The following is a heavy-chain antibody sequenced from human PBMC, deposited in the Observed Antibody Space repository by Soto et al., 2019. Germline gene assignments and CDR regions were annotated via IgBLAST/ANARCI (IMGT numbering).Heavy chain of an antibody. D-gene: IGHD3-3*01. J-gene: IGHJ6*02. V-gene: IGHV5-51*01. CDR2: IYPDDSAT. CDR3: ARRGRSDGAYYYGMNV. CDR1: GYSFTSSW. Sequence: GESLKISCKGSGYSFTSSWIGWVRQMPGKGLEWMGIIYPDDSATRYSPSFQGQVTISADKSISTAYLQWSSLRASDTAMYYCARRGRSDGAYYYGMNVWGQGTTVTVSS.